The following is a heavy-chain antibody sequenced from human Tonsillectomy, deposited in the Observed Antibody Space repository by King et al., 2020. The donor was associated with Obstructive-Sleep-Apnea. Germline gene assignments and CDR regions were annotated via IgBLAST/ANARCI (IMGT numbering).Heavy chain of an antibody. CDR3: AKSQWEELDAFDI. CDR2: ISGSGGST. CDR1: GFTFSSYG. V-gene: IGHV3-23*01. J-gene: IGHJ3*02. D-gene: IGHD1-26*01. Sequence: VQLLESGGGLVQPGGSLRLSCAASGFTFSSYGMSWVRQAPGKGLEWVSAISGSGGSTYYADSVKGRFTMSRDNSKNTLYLQMNSLRAEDTAVYYCAKSQWEELDAFDIWGQGTMVTVSS.